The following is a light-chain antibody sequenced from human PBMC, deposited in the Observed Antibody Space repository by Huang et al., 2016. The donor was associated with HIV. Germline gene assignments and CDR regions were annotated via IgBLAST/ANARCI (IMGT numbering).Light chain of an antibody. V-gene: IGKV1-39*01. CDR3: QQSYRTPRT. CDR1: QAIDKY. Sequence: DIQMTQFPTSLSASVEDRVTIPCRAGQAIDKYLNWYQQKSGRAPRLLIYGASNLQSGVPSRFSGRASGTHFSLTINSLQPDDSAIYYCQQSYRTPRTFGQGTNLEI. J-gene: IGKJ2*01. CDR2: GAS.